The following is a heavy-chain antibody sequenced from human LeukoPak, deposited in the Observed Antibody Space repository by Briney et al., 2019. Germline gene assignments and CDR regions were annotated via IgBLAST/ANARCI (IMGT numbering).Heavy chain of an antibody. Sequence: GGSLRLSCAVSGFTFSDHYMDWVRQAPGKGLEWVSYISSSGSTIYYADSVKGRFTISRDNAKNSLYLQMNSLRAEDTAVYYCARSPAAGMAGGFDSWGQGTLVTVSS. V-gene: IGHV3-11*01. CDR2: ISSSGSTI. J-gene: IGHJ5*01. D-gene: IGHD6-13*01. CDR1: GFTFSDHY. CDR3: ARSPAAGMAGGFDS.